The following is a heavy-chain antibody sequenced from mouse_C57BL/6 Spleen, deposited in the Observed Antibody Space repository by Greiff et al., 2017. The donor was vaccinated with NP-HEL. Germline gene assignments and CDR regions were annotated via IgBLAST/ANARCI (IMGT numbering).Heavy chain of an antibody. CDR3: ARRGFYYYGSSSLYFDV. Sequence: VQLQQSGPELVKPGASVKISCKASGYSFTGYYMNWVKQSPEKSLEWIGEINPSTGGTTYNQKFKAKATLTVDKSSSTAYMQLKSLTSEDSAVYYCARRGFYYYGSSSLYFDVWGTGTTVTVSS. V-gene: IGHV1-42*01. D-gene: IGHD1-1*01. J-gene: IGHJ1*03. CDR2: INPSTGGT. CDR1: GYSFTGYY.